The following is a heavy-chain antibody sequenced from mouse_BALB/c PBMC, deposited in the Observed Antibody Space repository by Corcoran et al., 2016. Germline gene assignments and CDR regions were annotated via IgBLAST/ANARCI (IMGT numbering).Heavy chain of an antibody. CDR2: INPSSGYT. Sequence: QVQLQQSAAELARPGASVKMSCKASGYTFTSYTMHWVKQRPGQGLEWIGYINPSSGYTEYNQKFKDKTTLTADKSYSTAYMQLSSLTSEDSAVYYCARKLPYAMDYWGQGTSVTVSS. CDR1: GYTFTSYT. D-gene: IGHD1-1*01. CDR3: ARKLPYAMDY. J-gene: IGHJ4*01. V-gene: IGHV1-4*02.